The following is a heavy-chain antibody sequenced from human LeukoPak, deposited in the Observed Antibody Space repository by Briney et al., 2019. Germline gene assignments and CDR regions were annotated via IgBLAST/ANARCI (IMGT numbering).Heavy chain of an antibody. CDR3: AIDLTGPDY. V-gene: IGHV3-7*01. CDR1: GFTFSSYW. J-gene: IGHJ4*02. D-gene: IGHD3-9*01. Sequence: PGGSLRLSCAASGFTFSSYWMSWVRQPPGKGLEWVANIKQDGSETYYVDSVKGRFTISRDNAKNSLFLQMNSLRAEDTAVYYCAIDLTGPDYWGQGTLVTVSS. CDR2: IKQDGSET.